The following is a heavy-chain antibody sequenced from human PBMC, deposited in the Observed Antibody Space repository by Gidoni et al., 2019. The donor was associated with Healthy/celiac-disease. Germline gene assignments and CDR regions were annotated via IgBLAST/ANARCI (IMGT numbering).Heavy chain of an antibody. Sequence: QVQLVQSGAEVKKPGASVKVSCKASVYTFTSYGISWVRQAPGQGLEWMGWISAYNSNTSYAQKLQGRVTMTTDTYTSTAYRELRSLRSDDTAVYYCAVLDDYSNGKERFDIWGQGTMVTVSS. V-gene: IGHV1-18*01. CDR1: VYTFTSYG. CDR3: AVLDDYSNGKERFDI. J-gene: IGHJ3*02. D-gene: IGHD4-4*01. CDR2: ISAYNSNT.